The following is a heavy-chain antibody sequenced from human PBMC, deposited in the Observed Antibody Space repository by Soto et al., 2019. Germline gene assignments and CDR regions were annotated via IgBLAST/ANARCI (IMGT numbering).Heavy chain of an antibody. J-gene: IGHJ5*02. D-gene: IGHD3-9*01. CDR2: ISAYNGNT. Sequence: QVQLVQSGAEVKKPGASVKVSCKASGYTFTSYGISWVRQAPGQGLEWMGWISAYNGNTNYAQKLQGRVTMTTDTATSTAYRELRSLRSDDTAVYYCARVATYYDIPNWFDPWGQGTLVTVSS. CDR3: ARVATYYDIPNWFDP. CDR1: GYTFTSYG. V-gene: IGHV1-18*01.